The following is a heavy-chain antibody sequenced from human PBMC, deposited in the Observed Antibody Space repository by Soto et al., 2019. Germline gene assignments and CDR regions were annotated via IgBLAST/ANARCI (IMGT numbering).Heavy chain of an antibody. J-gene: IGHJ4*02. V-gene: IGHV1-8*01. Sequence: QVQLVQSGAEVKKPGASVKVSCKASGYTFTSYDINWVRQATGQGLEWMGWMNPNSGNTGYAQKFQGRVTITRNISISTAYMELSSLRSEDTAVYYCARGGTVVRGVIEPFDYWGQGTLVTVSS. CDR2: MNPNSGNT. D-gene: IGHD3-10*01. CDR1: GYTFTSYD. CDR3: ARGGTVVRGVIEPFDY.